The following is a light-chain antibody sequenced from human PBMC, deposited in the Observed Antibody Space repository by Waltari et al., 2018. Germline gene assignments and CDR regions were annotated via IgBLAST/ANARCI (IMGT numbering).Light chain of an antibody. CDR2: EVS. CDR3: SSYTTSSAPGV. CDR1: DSDVGPYDF. V-gene: IGLV2-14*01. Sequence: QSALTQPASVSGSPGQSIPISCSGTDSDVGPYDFVSWYQQHPGKAPHLIIYEVSNRPSGISNRFSASKSGNTASLTISGLQAEDEADYYCSSYTTSSAPGVFGTGTRVTVL. J-gene: IGLJ1*01.